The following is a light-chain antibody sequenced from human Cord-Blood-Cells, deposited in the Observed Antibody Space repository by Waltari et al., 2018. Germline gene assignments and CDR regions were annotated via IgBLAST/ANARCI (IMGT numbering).Light chain of an antibody. J-gene: IGLJ2*01. Sequence: QSALTQPAPVSGSPGQSTTISCTGPSSDVGSYNLVSWYQQHPGKAPKLVIYEVSKRPSGISQRFSGSKSGNAVSLKISGLQAEDESDYYCCSLAGSSTVVFGGGKKLTVL. V-gene: IGLV2-23*02. CDR2: EVS. CDR1: SSDVGSYNL. CDR3: CSLAGSSTVV.